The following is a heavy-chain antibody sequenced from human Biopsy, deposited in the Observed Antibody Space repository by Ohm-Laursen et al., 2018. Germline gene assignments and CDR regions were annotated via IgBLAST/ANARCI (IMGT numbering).Heavy chain of an antibody. D-gene: IGHD6-19*01. CDR3: ARDTSGWPRTFDH. CDR1: GGPISSYH. J-gene: IGHJ4*02. V-gene: IGHV4-59*08. CDR2: FYYTGTT. Sequence: PSLTCTVSGGPISSYHWTWIRQPPGKGLEWLGYFYYTGTTNYNPSLGSRVTRSLDSSKNPFSLRPPSATAADTAVYYCARDTSGWPRTFDHWGQGTLVTVSS.